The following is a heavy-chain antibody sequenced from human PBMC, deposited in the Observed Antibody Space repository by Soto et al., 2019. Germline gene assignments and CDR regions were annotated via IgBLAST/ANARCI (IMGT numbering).Heavy chain of an antibody. CDR1: GFILNNYA. J-gene: IGHJ3*01. V-gene: IGHV3-23*01. D-gene: IGHD7-27*01. CDR3: VKRGRNWGAFDF. Sequence: VQLLESGGDLVQPGGSLRLSCVGSGFILNNYAMSWVRQAPGKGREGVSTIGGTDGDSDGVPWYEDSVKGRFTISRDSSANTLFLHMDNLRAEDSALYYCVKRGRNWGAFDFWGQGTTVVVSS. CDR2: IGGTDGDSDGVP.